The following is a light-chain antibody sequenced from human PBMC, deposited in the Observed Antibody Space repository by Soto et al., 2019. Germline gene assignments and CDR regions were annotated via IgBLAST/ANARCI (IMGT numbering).Light chain of an antibody. Sequence: DIRMTQSPSTLSASVGDRVNITCRASQSISSWLDWYQQKPGKAPKLLIYKAYSLESGVQTRFSGSVSGTEAPLTISSLQPDDFATYYCQQYNSYPYTFGQGTKLEIK. CDR2: KAY. J-gene: IGKJ2*01. V-gene: IGKV1-5*03. CDR3: QQYNSYPYT. CDR1: QSISSW.